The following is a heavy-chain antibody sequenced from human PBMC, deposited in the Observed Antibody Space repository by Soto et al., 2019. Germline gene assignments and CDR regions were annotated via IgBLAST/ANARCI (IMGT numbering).Heavy chain of an antibody. J-gene: IGHJ4*02. Sequence: EVQLLESGGGLVQPGGSLRLSGAASGFTFSSYAMSWARQAPGKGLEGVSSVSGSSGSKSYADSVKGRFTISRDNSKSTVYLQMNSLRAEDTAVYFCAKDWCSGTTCYCLENWGQGTLVTVSS. V-gene: IGHV3-23*01. CDR2: VSGSSGSK. D-gene: IGHD1-7*01. CDR1: GFTFSSYA. CDR3: AKDWCSGTTCYCLEN.